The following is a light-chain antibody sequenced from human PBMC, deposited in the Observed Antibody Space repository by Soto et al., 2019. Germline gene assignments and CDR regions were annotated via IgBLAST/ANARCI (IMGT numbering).Light chain of an antibody. CDR3: QHYNNWPQT. Sequence: EIVMTQSPATLSVSPGERATLSCRASQSVSSNLAWYQQKPGQAPRLLIYGASTRAIGIPARFSGSGSGTDFTITINSLQSEDFSVYYCQHYNNWPQTFGQGTKLEIK. V-gene: IGKV3-15*01. CDR2: GAS. J-gene: IGKJ2*01. CDR1: QSVSSN.